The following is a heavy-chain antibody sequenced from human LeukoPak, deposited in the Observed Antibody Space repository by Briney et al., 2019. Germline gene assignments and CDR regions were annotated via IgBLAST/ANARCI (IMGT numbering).Heavy chain of an antibody. CDR1: GFTFSSYT. CDR3: AKDGGLWVSAHWGDS. J-gene: IGHJ4*02. CDR2: ITTSDGNT. D-gene: IGHD7-27*01. V-gene: IGHV3-23*01. Sequence: PGGSLRLSCAASGFTFSSYTISWVRQAPGKGLEWVSTITTSDGNTYYADSVKGRFTVSRDNSENTLYLQMNSLRAEDTAVYYCAKDGGLWVSAHWGDSWGRGTLVTVSS.